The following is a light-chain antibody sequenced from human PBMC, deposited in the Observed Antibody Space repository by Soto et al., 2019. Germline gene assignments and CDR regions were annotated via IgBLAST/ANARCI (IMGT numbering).Light chain of an antibody. V-gene: IGKV1-5*01. CDR2: DAS. Sequence: DIQMTQSPSTLSASVGDRVTITCRASQSISSWLAWYQQKPGNAPKLLIYDASYLERGVPSRFSGSGSGTEFTLTISSLQPDDLATYYCQQYNSFWTFGQGTKVDIK. CDR3: QQYNSFWT. J-gene: IGKJ1*01. CDR1: QSISSW.